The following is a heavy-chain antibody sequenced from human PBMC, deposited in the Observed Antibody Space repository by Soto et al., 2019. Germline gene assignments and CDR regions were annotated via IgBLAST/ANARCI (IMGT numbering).Heavy chain of an antibody. D-gene: IGHD3-3*01. V-gene: IGHV1-2*04. CDR3: ARGRTTIFGVVNYHYYMDV. CDR1: GYTFTGYY. J-gene: IGHJ6*03. Sequence: ASVKVSCKASGYTFTGYYMHWVRQAPGQGLEWMGWINPNSGGTNYAQKFQGWVTMTRDTSISTAYMELSRLRSDDTAVYYCARGRTTIFGVVNYHYYMDVWGKGTTVTVS. CDR2: INPNSGGT.